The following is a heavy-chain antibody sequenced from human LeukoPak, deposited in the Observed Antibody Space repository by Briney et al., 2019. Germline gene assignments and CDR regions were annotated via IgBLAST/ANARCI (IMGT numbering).Heavy chain of an antibody. CDR2: IKEDGSEK. Sequence: PGGSLRLSCVVSEFTFRTYWMSWVRQAPGKGMEWVANIKEDGSEKYYVDSVKGRFTISRDNAKNSLYLQMNSLRGEDTAVYYCARGRGMGVWGKGTTVTVSS. CDR3: ARGRGMGV. D-gene: IGHD3-10*01. J-gene: IGHJ6*03. CDR1: EFTFRTYW. V-gene: IGHV3-7*01.